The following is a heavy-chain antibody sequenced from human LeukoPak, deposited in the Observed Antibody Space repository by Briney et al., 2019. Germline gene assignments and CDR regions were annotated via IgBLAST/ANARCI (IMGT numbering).Heavy chain of an antibody. CDR2: ISWNSGSI. Sequence: SLRLSCAASEFIVSINYMTWVRQAPGKGLEWVSGISWNSGSIGYADSVKGRFTISRDNAKNSLYLQMNSLRAEDMALYYCAKDRRRGYFGSGSNFDYWGQGTLVTVSS. D-gene: IGHD3-10*01. CDR1: EFIVSINY. V-gene: IGHV3-9*03. J-gene: IGHJ4*02. CDR3: AKDRRRGYFGSGSNFDY.